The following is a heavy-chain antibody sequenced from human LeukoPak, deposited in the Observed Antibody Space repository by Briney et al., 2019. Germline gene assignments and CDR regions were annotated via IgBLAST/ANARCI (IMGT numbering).Heavy chain of an antibody. Sequence: ASVKVSCKVYGYTFTGFYIHWVRQAPGQGLEWMGWINPKSGSTNYAQKFQGRVTITRDTSISTAYMELSRLRSDASAVYSCERSIVGATPIDYWGQGTLVTVSS. J-gene: IGHJ4*02. D-gene: IGHD1-26*01. CDR3: ERSIVGATPIDY. V-gene: IGHV1-2*02. CDR1: GYTFTGFY. CDR2: INPKSGST.